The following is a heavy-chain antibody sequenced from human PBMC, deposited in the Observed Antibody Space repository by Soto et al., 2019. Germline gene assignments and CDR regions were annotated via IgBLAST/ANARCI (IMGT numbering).Heavy chain of an antibody. CDR3: AGDPYYDFWSGYFGLKGFDP. Sequence: SVKVSCKASGGTFSSYAISWVRQAPGQGLEWMGGIIPIFGTANYAQKFQGRVTITADESTSTAYMELSSLRSEDTAVYYCAGDPYYDFWSGYFGLKGFDPWGQGTLVTVSS. CDR1: GGTFSSYA. J-gene: IGHJ5*02. D-gene: IGHD3-3*01. V-gene: IGHV1-69*13. CDR2: IIPIFGTA.